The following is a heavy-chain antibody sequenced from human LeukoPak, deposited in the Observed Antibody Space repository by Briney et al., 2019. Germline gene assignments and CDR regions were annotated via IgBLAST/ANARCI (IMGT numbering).Heavy chain of an antibody. V-gene: IGHV5-51*01. CDR1: GYSFTNYW. D-gene: IGHD5-12*01. CDR3: ARHGDIVATIPDYYMDV. CDR2: IYPGDPET. Sequence: GESLKISCKGSGYSFTNYWIGWVRQMPGKGLEWMGIIYPGDPETRYSPSFQGQVTISADKSISTAYLQWSSLKASDTAMYYCARHGDIVATIPDYYMDVWGKGTTVTVSS. J-gene: IGHJ6*03.